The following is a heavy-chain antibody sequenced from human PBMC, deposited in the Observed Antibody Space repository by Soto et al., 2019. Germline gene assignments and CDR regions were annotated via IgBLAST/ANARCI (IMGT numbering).Heavy chain of an antibody. V-gene: IGHV4-59*08. D-gene: IGHD3-10*01. Sequence: QVQLQESGPGLVKPSETLSLTCTVSGGSIDGYNCAWIRQPPGKALEWVGYVYYNGGSSYNPSLQSRVTLTIDTSKSQFYLQLRSVTAADTAVYYCARQGIGNLHGLVDVWGRGTTVTVSS. CDR3: ARQGIGNLHGLVDV. J-gene: IGHJ6*02. CDR1: GGSIDGYN. CDR2: VYYNGGS.